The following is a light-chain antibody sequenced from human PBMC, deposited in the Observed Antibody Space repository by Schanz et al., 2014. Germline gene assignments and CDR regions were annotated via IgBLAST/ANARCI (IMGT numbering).Light chain of an antibody. CDR1: SSDVGSYNL. J-gene: IGLJ2*01. V-gene: IGLV2-23*03. Sequence: QSVLTQPASVSGSPGQSITISCTGTSSDVGSYNLVSWYQQYPGKAPKLMIYEGSKRPSGVSNRFSGSKSGTTASLTISGLQAEDEADYYCCSYAGSYTFLFGGGTKLTVL. CDR3: CSYAGSYTFL. CDR2: EGS.